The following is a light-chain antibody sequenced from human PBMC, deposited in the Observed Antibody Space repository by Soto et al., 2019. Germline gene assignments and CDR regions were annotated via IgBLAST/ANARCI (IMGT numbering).Light chain of an antibody. CDR2: GAS. Sequence: EIVLTQSPGTLSLSPGERATLSCRASQSVSSSYLAWYQQKPGQAPRLLIYGASSRATGIPDRFSGSGSGTDFTLPISRLEPEDFAVYSCQQYGSSPLITFGQGTRLEMK. CDR1: QSVSSSY. CDR3: QQYGSSPLIT. J-gene: IGKJ5*01. V-gene: IGKV3-20*01.